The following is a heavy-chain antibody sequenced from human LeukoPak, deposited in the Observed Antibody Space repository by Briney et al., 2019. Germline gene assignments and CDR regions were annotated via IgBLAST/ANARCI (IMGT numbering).Heavy chain of an antibody. CDR2: INPNSGGT. D-gene: IGHD1-26*01. V-gene: IGHV1-2*02. CDR3: ARHPYSGSYHFDY. J-gene: IGHJ4*02. CDR1: GYIFTGYY. Sequence: ASVKVSCKASGYIFTGYYMHWVRQAPGQGLEWMGWINPNSGGTNSAQKFQGRVTMTRDASISTAYMELSRLTSDDTAVYYCARHPYSGSYHFDYWGQGTLVTVSS.